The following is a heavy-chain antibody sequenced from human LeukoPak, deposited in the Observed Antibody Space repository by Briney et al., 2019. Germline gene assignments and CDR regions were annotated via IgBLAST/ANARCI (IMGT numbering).Heavy chain of an antibody. CDR1: GGSISFYY. D-gene: IGHD3-22*01. Sequence: PSETLSLTCSVSGGSISFYYWSWIRLPPGKGQGLEWIGYISYNGITKYNPSLETRVTISVDPSKNQFSLNLSSVDTADTAVYYCARAISYYDNSGYSYYFDNWGQGTLVTVSS. CDR2: ISYNGIT. V-gene: IGHV4-59*01. CDR3: ARAISYYDNSGYSYYFDN. J-gene: IGHJ4*02.